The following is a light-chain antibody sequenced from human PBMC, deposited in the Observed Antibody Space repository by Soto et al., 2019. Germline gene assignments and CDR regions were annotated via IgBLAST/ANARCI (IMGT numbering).Light chain of an antibody. V-gene: IGKV3-20*01. CDR2: GAS. J-gene: IGKJ5*01. Sequence: EIVLTQSPGTLSLSPGERATLSCRASQSVSSSYLAWYQQKPGQAPRLLIYGASSRATGIPDRFSGSGSETDFTITISQLEAYDFSEYYYKQYGSSITFGQGTQLEIK. CDR3: KQYGSSIT. CDR1: QSVSSSY.